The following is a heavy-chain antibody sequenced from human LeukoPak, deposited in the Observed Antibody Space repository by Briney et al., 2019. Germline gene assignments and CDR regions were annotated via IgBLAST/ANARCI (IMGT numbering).Heavy chain of an antibody. CDR1: GFTSTTST. V-gene: IGHV1-58*02. D-gene: IGHD3-22*01. CDR2: IVVGSGDT. Sequence: GTSVKVSCKASGFTSTTSTMQWVRQARGQRLEWIGWIVVGSGDTNYAEKFQERVTMTRDTSISTAYMELSSLRSDDTAVYYCARQANDHSGHDYWGQGTLVTVSS. J-gene: IGHJ4*02. CDR3: ARQANDHSGHDY.